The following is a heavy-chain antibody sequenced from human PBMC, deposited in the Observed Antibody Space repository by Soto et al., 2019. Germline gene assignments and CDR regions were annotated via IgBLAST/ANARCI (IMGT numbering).Heavy chain of an antibody. D-gene: IGHD6-13*01. CDR3: ARNGFYNSKLGFDS. CDR1: GGSISGNY. J-gene: IGHJ5*01. Sequence: SSETLSLTCIASGGSISGNYWSWIRQPPGKGLEWIGYVSDSGSTNYNPSLKSRVTISRDTSRNHFSLILRSVTAADTAVYYCARNGFYNSKLGFDSWGQGTLVTVSS. V-gene: IGHV4-59*12. CDR2: VSDSGST.